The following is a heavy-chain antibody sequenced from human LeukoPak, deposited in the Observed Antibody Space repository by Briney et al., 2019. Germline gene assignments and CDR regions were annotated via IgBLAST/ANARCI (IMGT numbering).Heavy chain of an antibody. CDR1: GYTFTDYY. D-gene: IGHD5-12*01. Sequence: ATVKVSCKASGYTFTDYYMHWVPHTPGQGLECMGCINPNSGCTKYAQKLQGRVPMTRDTYISIDYMELSKLRSDDTAVYYCARAKGYSGYDYWFDPWGQGTLVTVSS. V-gene: IGHV1-2*02. J-gene: IGHJ5*02. CDR2: INPNSGCT. CDR3: ARAKGYSGYDYWFDP.